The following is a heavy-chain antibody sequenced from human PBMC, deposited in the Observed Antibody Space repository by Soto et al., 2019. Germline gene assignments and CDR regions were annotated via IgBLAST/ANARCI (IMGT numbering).Heavy chain of an antibody. CDR3: ARDHLRGDYWEAYYYYGMDV. J-gene: IGHJ6*04. Sequence: QVQLVQSGAEVKKPGASVKVSCKASGYTFTSYGISWVRQAPGQGLERMGWISAYNGNTNYAQKLQGRVTIATDTSTSTAYMELRSLRSDDTAVYYCARDHLRGDYWEAYYYYGMDVWGKGTTVTVSS. D-gene: IGHD4-17*01. V-gene: IGHV1-18*01. CDR1: GYTFTSYG. CDR2: ISAYNGNT.